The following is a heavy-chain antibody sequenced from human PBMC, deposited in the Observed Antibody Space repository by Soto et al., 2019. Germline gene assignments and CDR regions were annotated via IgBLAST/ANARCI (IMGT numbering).Heavy chain of an antibody. CDR1: GYTFTSYG. CDR3: ARGGWRNSGSYYSY. CDR2: ISAYNGNT. D-gene: IGHD1-26*01. V-gene: IGHV1-18*01. J-gene: IGHJ4*02. Sequence: QVQLVQSXXEVKKPGASVKVSCKASGYTFTSYGISWVRQAPGXXXXWIGWISAYNGNTNYAQKLQGRVTMTTDTSTSTAYMELRSLRSDDTAVYYCARGGWRNSGSYYSYWGQGTLVTVSS.